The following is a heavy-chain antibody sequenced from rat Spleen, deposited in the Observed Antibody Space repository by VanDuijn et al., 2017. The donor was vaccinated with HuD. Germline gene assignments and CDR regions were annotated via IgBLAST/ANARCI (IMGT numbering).Heavy chain of an antibody. Sequence: EVQLVESDGGLVQPGRSLKLSCATSGFTFSDCYMAWVRQAPRKGLEWVASIINTGDSTYYPDSVKGRFTISRDTAQNTLYLQMNSPTSEDTATYYCSRGGYFRHWGQGVMVTVSS. CDR3: SRGGYFRH. CDR2: IINTGDST. D-gene: IGHD2-5*01. J-gene: IGHJ2*01. V-gene: IGHV5-20*01. CDR1: GFTFSDCY.